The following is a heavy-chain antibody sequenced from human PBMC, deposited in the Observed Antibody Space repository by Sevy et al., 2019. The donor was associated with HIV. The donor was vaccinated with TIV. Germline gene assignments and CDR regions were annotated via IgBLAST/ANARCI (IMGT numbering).Heavy chain of an antibody. V-gene: IGHV3-13*01. Sequence: GGSLRLSCAASGFTFSSYDMHWVRQATGKGLEWVSAIGTAGDTYYPGSVKGRFTMSRENAKNSLYLQMNSLRAGDTAVYYCARATAMAYDFDYWGQGTLVTVSS. D-gene: IGHD5-18*01. CDR2: IGTAGDT. J-gene: IGHJ4*02. CDR3: ARATAMAYDFDY. CDR1: GFTFSSYD.